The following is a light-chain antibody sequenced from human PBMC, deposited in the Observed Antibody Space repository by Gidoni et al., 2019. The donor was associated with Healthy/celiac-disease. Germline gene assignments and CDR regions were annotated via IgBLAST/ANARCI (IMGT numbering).Light chain of an antibody. CDR3: QHSYRTPQLT. J-gene: IGKJ4*01. Sequence: DIEMTQSPASLSASVGDRVTITCRASQSISSYLNLYRQKPGKAPKLLIYAASSLHSGVPSRFSVSGSGTDFTLTISILQPEDFATYYCQHSYRTPQLTFGGGTKVEIK. V-gene: IGKV1-39*01. CDR1: QSISSY. CDR2: AAS.